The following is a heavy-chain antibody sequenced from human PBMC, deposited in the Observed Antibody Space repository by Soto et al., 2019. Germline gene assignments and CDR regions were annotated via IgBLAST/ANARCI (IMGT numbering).Heavy chain of an antibody. D-gene: IGHD3-3*01. Sequence: SETLSLTCTFSCGSIISYYWSWIRQPAGKGLEWIGRIYTSGSTNYNPSLKSRVTMSVDTSKNQFSLKLSSVTAADTAVYYCARELRFLEWSNRGWFDPWGQGTLVTVSS. V-gene: IGHV4-4*07. CDR2: IYTSGST. J-gene: IGHJ5*02. CDR3: ARELRFLEWSNRGWFDP. CDR1: CGSIISYY.